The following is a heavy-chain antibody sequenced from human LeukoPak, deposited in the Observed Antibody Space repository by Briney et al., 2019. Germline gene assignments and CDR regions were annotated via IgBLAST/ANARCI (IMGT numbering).Heavy chain of an antibody. CDR3: AKVAVMKGARGFDY. V-gene: IGHV3-53*01. J-gene: IGHJ4*02. CDR2: IYSGGST. CDR1: GFTVSSNY. D-gene: IGHD2-21*01. Sequence: GGSLRLSCAASGFTVSSNYMSWVRQAPGKGLEWVSVIYSGGSTYYADSVKGRFTISRDNSKNTLYLQMNSLRAEDTAVYYCAKVAVMKGARGFDYWGQGTLVTVSS.